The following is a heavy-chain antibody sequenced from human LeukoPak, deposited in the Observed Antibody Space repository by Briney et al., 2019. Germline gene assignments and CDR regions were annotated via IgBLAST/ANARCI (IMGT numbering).Heavy chain of an antibody. D-gene: IGHD1-26*01. Sequence: KASQTLSLTCAVSGGSISSGGYSWSWIRQPPGKGLEWIGYIYHSGSTYYNPSLKSRVTISVDKSKNQFSLNLNSVTAADTAVYYCARTGIMGVSTFDYWGQGTLVTVSS. V-gene: IGHV4-30-2*01. CDR1: GGSISSGGYS. J-gene: IGHJ4*02. CDR3: ARTGIMGVSTFDY. CDR2: IYHSGST.